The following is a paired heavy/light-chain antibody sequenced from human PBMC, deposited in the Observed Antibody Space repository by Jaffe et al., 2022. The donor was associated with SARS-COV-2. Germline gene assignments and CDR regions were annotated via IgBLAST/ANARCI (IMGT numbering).Heavy chain of an antibody. D-gene: IGHD3-10*01. CDR1: GFSFNTFA. Sequence: EVQLVESGGGLVQPGGSLRLSCVVSGFSFNTFAMSWVRQAPGKGPEWVSAINPSGAKTFYADSVKGRFTISRDNSKNTLFLQLNSLRVEDTAVYHCAKEGGLVRGGDFWGQGTLVTVSS. CDR3: AKEGGLVRGGDF. CDR2: INPSGAKT. J-gene: IGHJ4*02. V-gene: IGHV3-23*04.
Light chain of an antibody. CDR2: GAS. Sequence: DIQMTQSPSSLSASVGDRVTITCRASQGIRNYLAWYQQKLGKVPKLLIYGASTLQSGVPSRFSGSGSGTDFTLTISSLQPEDVATYYCQKYNSDPPWTFGQGTKVEIK. CDR1: QGIRNY. CDR3: QKYNSDPPWT. J-gene: IGKJ1*01. V-gene: IGKV1-27*01.